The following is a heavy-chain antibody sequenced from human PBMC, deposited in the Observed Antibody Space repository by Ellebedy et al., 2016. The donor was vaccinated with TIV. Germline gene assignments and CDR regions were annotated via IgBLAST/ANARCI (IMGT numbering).Heavy chain of an antibody. CDR3: AKGAVVVPAAIDY. D-gene: IGHD2-2*02. V-gene: IGHV3-30*04. CDR1: GFTFSSYA. J-gene: IGHJ4*02. Sequence: LSLXXAASGFTFSSYAMHWVRQAPGKGLEWVAVISYDGSNKYYADSVKGRFTISRDNSKNTLYLQMNSLRAEDTAVYYCAKGAVVVPAAIDYWGQGTLVTVSS. CDR2: ISYDGSNK.